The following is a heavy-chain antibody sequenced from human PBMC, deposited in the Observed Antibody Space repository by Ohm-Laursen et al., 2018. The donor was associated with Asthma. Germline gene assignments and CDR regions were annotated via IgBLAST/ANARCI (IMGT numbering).Heavy chain of an antibody. D-gene: IGHD2-15*01. CDR3: AKSAGGYCSSGSCFKFDP. J-gene: IGHJ5*02. CDR1: ALTLSRYS. Sequence: SLRLSCAASALTLSRYSIHRIRKAPGKGLEWVSGVRGDGGTTYYADSVKGRFTISRDNSKNTIYLQMNSLRAEDTAVYYCAKSAGGYCSSGSCFKFDPWGQGTLVTVSS. V-gene: IGHV3-23*01. CDR2: VRGDGGTT.